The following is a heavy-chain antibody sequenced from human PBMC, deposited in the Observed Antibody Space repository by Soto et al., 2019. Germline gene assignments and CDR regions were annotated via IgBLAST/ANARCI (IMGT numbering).Heavy chain of an antibody. Sequence: PGGSLRLSCAASGFTFSSYAMHWVRQAPGKGLEWVAVISYDGSNKYYADSVKGRFTISRDNSKNTLYLQMNSLRAEDTAVYYCARDQRWLQIRPFDYWGQGTLVTVSS. V-gene: IGHV3-30-3*01. CDR2: ISYDGSNK. CDR3: ARDQRWLQIRPFDY. J-gene: IGHJ4*02. D-gene: IGHD5-12*01. CDR1: GFTFSSYA.